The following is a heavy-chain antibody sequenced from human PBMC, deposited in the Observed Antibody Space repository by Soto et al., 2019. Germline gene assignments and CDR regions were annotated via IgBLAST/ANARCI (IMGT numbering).Heavy chain of an antibody. CDR1: GGTFSSYA. V-gene: IGHV1-69*13. J-gene: IGHJ4*02. CDR3: EMGYCISTSCLETFDY. CDR2: IIPIFGTA. Sequence: SVKVSCKASGGTFSSYAISWVRQAPGQGLEWMGGIIPIFGTANYAQKFQGRVTITADESTSTAYMELSSLRSEDTAVYYCEMGYCISTSCLETFDYWGQGTLVTVSS. D-gene: IGHD2-2*01.